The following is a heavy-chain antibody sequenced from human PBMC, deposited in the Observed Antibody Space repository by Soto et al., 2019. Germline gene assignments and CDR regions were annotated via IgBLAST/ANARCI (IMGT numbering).Heavy chain of an antibody. CDR3: ARDSDQEIVVVPEDFLRGHFHYDMDV. CDR2: ISSSSRDI. CDR1: GFTLSGYT. Sequence: EVQLVESGGGLVKPGGSLRLSCAASGFTLSGYTMNWVRQAPGKGLEWGSSISSSSRDIYYADSFKGRFTISRDNAKNSLFLQTSSLRDYDTAVYYCARDSDQEIVVVPEDFLRGHFHYDMDVWRQGTTVIVSS. V-gene: IGHV3-21*01. D-gene: IGHD2-21*01. J-gene: IGHJ6*02.